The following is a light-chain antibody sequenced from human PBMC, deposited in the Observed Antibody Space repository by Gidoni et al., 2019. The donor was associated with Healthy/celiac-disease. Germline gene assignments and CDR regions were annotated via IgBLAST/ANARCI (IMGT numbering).Light chain of an antibody. CDR2: AAS. Sequence: DIQMTQSPSSLSASVGDRVTITCRASQSISSYLNWYQQKPGKAPKLLIYAASSLQSGVPSRFSGSGTGTEFTLTISSLQPEDFATYYCQRSYSTPPVTFXGXTKVEIK. CDR3: QRSYSTPPVT. J-gene: IGKJ4*01. CDR1: QSISSY. V-gene: IGKV1-39*01.